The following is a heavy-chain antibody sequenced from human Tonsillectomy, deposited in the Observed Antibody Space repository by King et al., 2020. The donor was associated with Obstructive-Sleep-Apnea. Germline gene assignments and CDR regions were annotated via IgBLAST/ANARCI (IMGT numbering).Heavy chain of an antibody. CDR2: INPNTGAT. Sequence: VQLVESGAEVKKPGASVKVSCKASGYTFSSYDINWVRQAPGQGLEWMGWINPNTGATAYAQKFQGRVTMTRDSYINTAYMELSNLRSDDTATYYCARMSGYCSSSSCLHWYFDLWGRGTLVTVSS. V-gene: IGHV1-8*01. D-gene: IGHD2-2*03. CDR3: ARMSGYCSSSSCLHWYFDL. CDR1: GYTFSSYD. J-gene: IGHJ2*01.